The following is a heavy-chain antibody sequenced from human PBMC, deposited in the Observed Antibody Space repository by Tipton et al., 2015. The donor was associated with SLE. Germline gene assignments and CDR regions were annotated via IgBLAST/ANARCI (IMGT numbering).Heavy chain of an antibody. J-gene: IGHJ6*03. CDR2: INHSGST. D-gene: IGHD3-3*01. V-gene: IGHV4-34*01. Sequence: LRLSCAVYGGSFSGYYWSWIRQSPGKGLEWIGEINHSGSTNYNPSLKSRVTISVDTSKNQFSLKLSSVTAADTAVYYCARGGFTIFGVVNYYYYMDVWGKGTTVTVSS. CDR1: GGSFSGYY. CDR3: ARGGFTIFGVVNYYYYMDV.